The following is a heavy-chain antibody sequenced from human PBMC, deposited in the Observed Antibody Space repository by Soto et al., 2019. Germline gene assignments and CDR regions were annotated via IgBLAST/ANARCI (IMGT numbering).Heavy chain of an antibody. CDR1: GYIFTGYH. V-gene: IGHV1-2*02. D-gene: IGHD1-1*01. Sequence: GASVKVSCKASGYIFTGYHMHWVRQAPGQGLEWMGWINPNSGGTKYAQKFQGRVTMTRDTSISTAYMELSSLRSDDTAVYYCAREQLTIYYYGMDVWGQETTHTVSS. J-gene: IGHJ6*01. CDR2: INPNSGGT. CDR3: AREQLTIYYYGMDV.